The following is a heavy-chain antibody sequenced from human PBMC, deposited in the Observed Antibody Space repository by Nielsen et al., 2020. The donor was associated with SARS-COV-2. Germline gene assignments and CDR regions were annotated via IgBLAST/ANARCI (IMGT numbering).Heavy chain of an antibody. J-gene: IGHJ4*02. CDR1: GFTFDDYA. CDR2: ISWNSGSI. V-gene: IGHV3-9*01. D-gene: IGHD1-26*01. Sequence: SLKISCAASGFTFDDYAMHWVRQAPGKGLEWVSGISWNSGSIGYADSVKGRFTISRDNSKNTLYLQMNSLRAEDTAVYYCARSYSGSYSSYFDYWGQGTLVTVSS. CDR3: ARSYSGSYSSYFDY.